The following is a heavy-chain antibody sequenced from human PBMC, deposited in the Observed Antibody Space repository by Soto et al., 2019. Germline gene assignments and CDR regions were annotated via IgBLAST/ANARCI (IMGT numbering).Heavy chain of an antibody. CDR1: GFTFSSYG. D-gene: IGHD4-17*01. Sequence: GGSLRLSCAASGFTFSSYGMHWVRQAPGKGLEWVAVISYDGSNKYYADSVKGRFTISRDNSKNTLYLQMNSLRAEDTAVYYCAKDSYGDYDNYYYMDVWGKGTTVTVSS. CDR3: AKDSYGDYDNYYYMDV. CDR2: ISYDGSNK. J-gene: IGHJ6*03. V-gene: IGHV3-30*18.